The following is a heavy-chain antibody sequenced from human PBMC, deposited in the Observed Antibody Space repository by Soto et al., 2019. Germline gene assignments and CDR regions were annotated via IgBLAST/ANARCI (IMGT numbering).Heavy chain of an antibody. CDR2: INSDGSST. V-gene: IGHV3-74*01. Sequence: PGGSLRLSCAASGVTFSSYWMHWVRQAPGKGLVWVSRINSDGSSTSYADSVKGRFTISRDNAKNTLYLQMNSLRAEDTAVYYCARDREVAAYYYYYGMDVWGQGTTVTVSS. CDR1: GVTFSSYW. CDR3: ARDREVAAYYYYYGMDV. J-gene: IGHJ6*02. D-gene: IGHD6-13*01.